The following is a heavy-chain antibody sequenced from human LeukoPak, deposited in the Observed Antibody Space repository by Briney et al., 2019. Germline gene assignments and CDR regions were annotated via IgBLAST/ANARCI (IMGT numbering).Heavy chain of an antibody. Sequence: SETLSLTCTVSGGSVSSGSYYWSWIRQPPGKGLEWIGYIYYSGSTNYNPSLKSRVTISVDTSKNQFSLKLSSVTAADTAVYYCARDQLGMNYGDSHVYYYYGMDVWGQGTTVTVSS. CDR2: IYYSGST. J-gene: IGHJ6*02. D-gene: IGHD4-17*01. CDR1: GGSVSSGSYY. V-gene: IGHV4-61*01. CDR3: ARDQLGMNYGDSHVYYYYGMDV.